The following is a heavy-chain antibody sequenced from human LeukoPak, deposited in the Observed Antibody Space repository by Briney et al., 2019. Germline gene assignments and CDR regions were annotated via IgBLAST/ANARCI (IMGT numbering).Heavy chain of an antibody. D-gene: IGHD6-19*01. CDR2: ISHSGIT. CDR1: GGSFSGYH. CDR3: AGEAGSFEY. V-gene: IGHV4-34*01. Sequence: SETLSLTCAVYGGSFSGYHWSWIRQTPGKGLEWIGEISHSGITEYSPSLKSRVTISVDTSKSQFSLTLRSVTAADTAVYYCAGEAGSFEYWGQGTLVTVSP. J-gene: IGHJ4*02.